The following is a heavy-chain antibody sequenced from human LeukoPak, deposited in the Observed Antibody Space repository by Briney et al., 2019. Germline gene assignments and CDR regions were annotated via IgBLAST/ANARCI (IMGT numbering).Heavy chain of an antibody. CDR2: ISYDGSNK. CDR3: ARDHRDTAMIPDYYFDY. V-gene: IGHV3-30-3*01. CDR1: GFTFSSYA. Sequence: QPGRSLRLSCAASGFTFSSYAMHWVRQAPGKGLEWVAVISYDGSNKYYADSVKGRFTISRDNSKNTLYLQMNSLRAEDTAVYYRARDHRDTAMIPDYYFDYWGQGTLVTVSS. D-gene: IGHD5-18*01. J-gene: IGHJ4*02.